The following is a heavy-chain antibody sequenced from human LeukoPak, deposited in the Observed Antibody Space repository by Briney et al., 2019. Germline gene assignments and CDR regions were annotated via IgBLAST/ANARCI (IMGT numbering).Heavy chain of an antibody. V-gene: IGHV3-30*03. J-gene: IGHJ4*02. CDR2: ISYDGSNK. Sequence: PGGSLRLSCAASGFTFSSYSMNWVRQAPGKGLEWVAVISYDGSNKYYADSVKGRFTISRDNSKNTLYLQMNSLRAEDTAVYYCARGSYYDILTGYYNVGYFDYWGQGTLVTVSS. D-gene: IGHD3-9*01. CDR3: ARGSYYDILTGYYNVGYFDY. CDR1: GFTFSSYS.